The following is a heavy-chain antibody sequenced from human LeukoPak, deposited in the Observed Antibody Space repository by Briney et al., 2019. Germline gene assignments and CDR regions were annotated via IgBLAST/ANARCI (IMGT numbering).Heavy chain of an antibody. D-gene: IGHD2-2*01. V-gene: IGHV4-39*01. J-gene: IGHJ4*02. CDR2: IYYSGIT. CDR3: HFKYCSSSTCFYYFDY. CDR1: GGSISSSSYY. Sequence: SETLSLTCTVSGGSISSSSYYWGWIRQPPGKGLEWIGSIYYSGITYYNPSLRSRVTISVDTSKNQFSLKLSSVTATDTAVYYCHFKYCSSSTCFYYFDYWGQGTLVTVSS.